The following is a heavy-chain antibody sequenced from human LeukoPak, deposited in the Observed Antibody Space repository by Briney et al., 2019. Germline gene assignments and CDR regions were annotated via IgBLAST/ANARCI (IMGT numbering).Heavy chain of an antibody. J-gene: IGHJ3*02. V-gene: IGHV1-46*01. CDR2: INPSGGST. CDR3: ARFVYYYGSGSPGAFDI. Sequence: ASVKVSCKASGYTFTSYYMHWVRQAPGQGLEWMGIINPSGGSTSYAQKFQGRVTMTRDTSTSTVYMELSSLRSEDTAVYYCARFVYYYGSGSPGAFDIWGQGTMVTVSS. CDR1: GYTFTSYY. D-gene: IGHD3-10*01.